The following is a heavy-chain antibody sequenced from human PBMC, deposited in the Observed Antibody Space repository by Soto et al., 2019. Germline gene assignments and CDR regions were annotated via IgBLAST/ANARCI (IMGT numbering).Heavy chain of an antibody. D-gene: IGHD6-13*01. Sequence: SETLSLTCTVSGGSISSYYWSWIRQPPGKGLEWIGYIYYSGSTNYNPSLKSRVTISVDTSKNQFSLKLSSVTAADTAVYYCARDYDSWDNWFDPWGQGTLVTVSS. V-gene: IGHV4-59*01. J-gene: IGHJ5*02. CDR1: GGSISSYY. CDR2: IYYSGST. CDR3: ARDYDSWDNWFDP.